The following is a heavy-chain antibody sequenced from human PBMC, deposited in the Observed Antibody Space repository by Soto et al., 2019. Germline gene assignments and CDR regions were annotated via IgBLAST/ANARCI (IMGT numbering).Heavy chain of an antibody. D-gene: IGHD2-15*01. Sequence: SSETLSLTCTVSCGSINSGGYYLGWIRQHPGKGLEWIGYIYYSGSPYYNPSLKSRVTISVDTSKNQFSLKLSSVTAADTAVYYCARVRGYCSGGSCYVFDYWGQGTLVTVSS. CDR1: CGSINSGGYY. CDR3: ARVRGYCSGGSCYVFDY. CDR2: IYYSGSP. V-gene: IGHV4-31*03. J-gene: IGHJ4*02.